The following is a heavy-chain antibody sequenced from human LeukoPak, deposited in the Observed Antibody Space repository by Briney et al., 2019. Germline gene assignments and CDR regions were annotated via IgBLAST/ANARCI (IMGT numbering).Heavy chain of an antibody. D-gene: IGHD3-22*01. J-gene: IGHJ3*02. CDR3: ARLGYYDSSGYGDAFDI. CDR2: IDPSDSYT. Sequence: GESLRISCKGSEYSFTSYWISWVRQMPGKGLEWMGRIDPSDSYTNYSPSFQGHVSISADKSISTTYLQWSSLKASDTAMYYCARLGYYDSSGYGDAFDIWGQGTMVPVSS. V-gene: IGHV5-10-1*01. CDR1: EYSFTSYW.